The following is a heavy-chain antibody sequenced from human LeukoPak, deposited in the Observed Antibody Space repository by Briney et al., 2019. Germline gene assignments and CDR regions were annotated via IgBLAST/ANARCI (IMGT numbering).Heavy chain of an antibody. CDR3: NANYDTSDY. CDR2: IKSKTDGGTT. D-gene: IGHD3-9*01. J-gene: IGHJ4*02. CDR1: GFTFANAW. Sequence: PGGSLRLSCAASGFTFANAWMSWVRQAPGKGLEWVGRIKSKTDGGTTDYAAPVRDRFTISRDDSKNTLYLQTNSLRTEDTAVYYCNANYDTSDYWGQGTLVTVSS. V-gene: IGHV3-15*01.